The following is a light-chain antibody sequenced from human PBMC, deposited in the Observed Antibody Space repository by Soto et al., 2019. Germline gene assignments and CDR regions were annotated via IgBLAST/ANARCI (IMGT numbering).Light chain of an antibody. CDR2: AAS. CDR3: QLYVGSPPIYT. Sequence: EIVLTQSPGTLSLSPGERATLFCRASQSVSSSSLAWYQQKPGQAPRLLIYAASRRASGIPGRFSGSRSGTGFTLTISRLEPEDFAVYYCQLYVGSPPIYTFGQGTKLEIK. CDR1: QSVSSSS. V-gene: IGKV3-20*01. J-gene: IGKJ2*01.